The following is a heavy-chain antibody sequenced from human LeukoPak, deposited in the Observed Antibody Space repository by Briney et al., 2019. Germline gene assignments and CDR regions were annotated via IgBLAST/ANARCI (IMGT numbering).Heavy chain of an antibody. CDR2: IFSSSTYI. V-gene: IGHV3-21*03. CDR3: ARDFYDGFALDY. J-gene: IGHJ4*02. CDR1: GFAFNTYS. D-gene: IGHD2/OR15-2a*01. Sequence: GGSLRLSCAASGFAFNTYSMNWVRQAPGRGLEWVAFIFSSSTYIYYTDSVKGRFTISRDNARNSLYLQMDNLRAEDTGVYYCARDFYDGFALDYWGQGTLVTVSS.